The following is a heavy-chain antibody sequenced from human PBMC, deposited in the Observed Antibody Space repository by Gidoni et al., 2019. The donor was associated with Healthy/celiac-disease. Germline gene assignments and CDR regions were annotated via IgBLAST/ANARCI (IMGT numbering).Heavy chain of an antibody. J-gene: IGHJ4*02. CDR3: ARDHHGPSVTTGVLWVEMGLGVDY. D-gene: IGHD4-17*01. V-gene: IGHV3-11*01. CDR2: ISSSGSTI. CDR1: GFTFSDYY. Sequence: QVQLVASGGGLVKPGGSLRLSCAASGFTFSDYYMIWIRQAPGKGLEWVSYISSSGSTIDYADAVKGRFTIYRDNAKNSLYRQMNSLRAEETAVYYCARDHHGPSVTTGVLWVEMGLGVDYWGQGTLVTVSS.